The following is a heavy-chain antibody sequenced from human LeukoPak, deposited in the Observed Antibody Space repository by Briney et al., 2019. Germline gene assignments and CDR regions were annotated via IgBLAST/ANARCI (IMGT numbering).Heavy chain of an antibody. J-gene: IGHJ4*02. CDR1: GFTFSNYW. CDR2: IKRDGSDN. Sequence: HPGGSLRLSCAASGFTFSNYWMSWVRQAPGKGLEWVANIKRDGSDNYYVGSVEGRFTISRDNAKNSLYLRMSSLRAEDTAIYYCARALYNRGWYPDYFDSWGQGTLVTVSA. CDR3: ARALYNRGWYPDYFDS. D-gene: IGHD6-19*01. V-gene: IGHV3-7*01.